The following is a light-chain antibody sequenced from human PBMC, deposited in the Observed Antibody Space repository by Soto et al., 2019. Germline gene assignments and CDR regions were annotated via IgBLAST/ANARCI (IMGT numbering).Light chain of an antibody. CDR2: APS. J-gene: IGKJ1*01. CDR3: QQSYNTPWT. CDR1: QSISNY. Sequence: DIQMTQSPSSLSASIGDRVTITCRASQSISNYLNWYQLKPGKAPKLLIYAPSTLQSGVPSRFSGSGSGTTFTLTISSLQPEDFATYCCQQSYNTPWTFGQGTKVEIK. V-gene: IGKV1-39*01.